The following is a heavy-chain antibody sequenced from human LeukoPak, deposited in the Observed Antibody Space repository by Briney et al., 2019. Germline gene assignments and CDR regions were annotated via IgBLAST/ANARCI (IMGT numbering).Heavy chain of an antibody. CDR3: ARGPRPREYSSGWYGY. CDR2: MNPNSGNT. J-gene: IGHJ4*02. V-gene: IGHV1-8*01. CDR1: GYTFTSYD. D-gene: IGHD6-19*01. Sequence: ASVKVSCKASGYTFTSYDINWVRQATGQGLEWMGWMNPNSGNTGYAQKFQGRVTMTRNTSISTAYMELSSLRSEDTAAYYCARGPRPREYSSGWYGYWGQGTLVTVSS.